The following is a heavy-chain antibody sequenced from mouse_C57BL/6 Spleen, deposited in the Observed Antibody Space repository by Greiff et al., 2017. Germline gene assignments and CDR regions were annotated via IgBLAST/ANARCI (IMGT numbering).Heavy chain of an antibody. CDR3: ARHNRDYAMDY. D-gene: IGHD2-2*01. Sequence: EVQRVESGGDLVKPGGSLKLSCAASGFTFSSYGMSWVRQTPDKRLAWVATISSGGSYTYYPDSVKGRFTISRDNAKNTLYLQMSSLKSEDTAMYYCARHNRDYAMDYWGQGTSVTVSS. J-gene: IGHJ4*01. CDR1: GFTFSSYG. CDR2: ISSGGSYT. V-gene: IGHV5-6*01.